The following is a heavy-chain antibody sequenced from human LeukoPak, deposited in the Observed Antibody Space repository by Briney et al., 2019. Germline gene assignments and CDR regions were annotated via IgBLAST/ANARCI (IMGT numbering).Heavy chain of an antibody. Sequence: GRSLRLSCAASGFTFSSYAMHWVRQAPGKGLEWVAVISYDGSNKYYADLVRGRFTISRDNAKNSLYLQMNSLRAEDTAMYYCARGDFIAATPEGYWGQGTLVTVSS. D-gene: IGHD6-13*01. V-gene: IGHV3-30-3*01. CDR1: GFTFSSYA. J-gene: IGHJ4*02. CDR2: ISYDGSNK. CDR3: ARGDFIAATPEGY.